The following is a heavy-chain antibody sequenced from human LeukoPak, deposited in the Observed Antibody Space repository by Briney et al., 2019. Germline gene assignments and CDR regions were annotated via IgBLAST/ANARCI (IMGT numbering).Heavy chain of an antibody. J-gene: IGHJ6*04. CDR3: AELGITMIGGV. CDR2: ISWDGETT. V-gene: IGHV3-43*01. D-gene: IGHD3-10*02. Sequence: GGSLRLSSAASRFTFDDYIMHWVRQAPGKGLEWVSLISWDGETTYYADSVKGRFTTSRDNAKNSLYLQMNSLRAEDTAVYYCAELGITMIGGVWGKGTTVTISS. CDR1: RFTFDDYI.